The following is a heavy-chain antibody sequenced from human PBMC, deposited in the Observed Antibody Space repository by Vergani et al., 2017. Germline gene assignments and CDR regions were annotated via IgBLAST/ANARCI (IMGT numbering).Heavy chain of an antibody. CDR1: GITFDNYA. Sequence: EVQLLESGGDLVQPGGSLRLSCAASGITFDNYAMSWVRQVPEKGLEWVSTINGRGGSAYYVDSVKGRFTISRDNSKNTLFLQMTGLRAEDTAVYYCAKANPRNSGYDYLYYYHAMDVWCQGTTVTVSS. CDR3: AKANPRNSGYDYLYYYHAMDV. J-gene: IGHJ6*02. D-gene: IGHD5-12*01. V-gene: IGHV3-23*01. CDR2: INGRGGSA.